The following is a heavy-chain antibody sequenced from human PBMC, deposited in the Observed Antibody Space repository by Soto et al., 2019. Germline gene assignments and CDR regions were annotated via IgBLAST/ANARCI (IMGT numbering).Heavy chain of an antibody. V-gene: IGHV3-33*01. D-gene: IGHD3-3*01. CDR2: IWYDGSNK. CDR1: GFTFSSYG. Sequence: QVQLVESGGGVVQPGRSLRLSCAASGFTFSSYGMHWVRQAPGKGLEWVAVIWYDGSNKYYADSVKGRFTISRDNSKNTLYLQMNSLRAEDTAVYYCAREGLGLELLLRAYYYGMDVWGQGTTVTVSS. J-gene: IGHJ6*02. CDR3: AREGLGLELLLRAYYYGMDV.